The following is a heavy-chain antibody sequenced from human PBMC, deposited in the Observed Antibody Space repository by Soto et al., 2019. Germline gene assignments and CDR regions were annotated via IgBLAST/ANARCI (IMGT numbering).Heavy chain of an antibody. Sequence: EVQLVESGGGLVQPGGSLRLSCAASGFTFSSYWMSWVRQAPGKGLEWVANIKEDGSERYYVDSVKGRFTISRDNAKNSLYLQMNSLRAKDTAVYYCARATGADKADYWGQGTLVTVSS. CDR2: IKEDGSER. CDR3: ARATGADKADY. CDR1: GFTFSSYW. D-gene: IGHD3-10*01. V-gene: IGHV3-7*04. J-gene: IGHJ4*02.